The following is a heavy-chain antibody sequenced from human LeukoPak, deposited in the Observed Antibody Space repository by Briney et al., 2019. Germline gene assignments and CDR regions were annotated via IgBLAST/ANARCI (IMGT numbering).Heavy chain of an antibody. D-gene: IGHD5-18*01. CDR2: IKSKTDGGTA. Sequence: GGSLRLSCAASGFTFSNAWMSWVRQAPGKGLEWVGRIKSKTDGGTADYAAPVTGRFTISRDDSKNTLYLQMNSLKTEDTAVYYCIPVDTPIALDYWGQGTLVTVSS. V-gene: IGHV3-15*01. J-gene: IGHJ4*02. CDR1: GFTFSNAW. CDR3: IPVDTPIALDY.